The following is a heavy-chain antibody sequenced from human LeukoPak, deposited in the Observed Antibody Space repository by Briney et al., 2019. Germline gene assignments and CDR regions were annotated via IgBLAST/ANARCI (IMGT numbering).Heavy chain of an antibody. V-gene: IGHV4-59*11. CDR1: GGSIRSHY. J-gene: IGHJ4*02. Sequence: PSETLSLTCTVSGGSIRSHYWSWIRQPPGRGLEWIGHIYYSGSTNYNPSLKSRVTISVDTSKNQFSLKLSSVTAADTAVYYCARGGPDFRNDHYTFHFDELGQGTLGTVSS. D-gene: IGHD3-3*01. CDR3: ARGGPDFRNDHYTFHFDE. CDR2: IYYSGST.